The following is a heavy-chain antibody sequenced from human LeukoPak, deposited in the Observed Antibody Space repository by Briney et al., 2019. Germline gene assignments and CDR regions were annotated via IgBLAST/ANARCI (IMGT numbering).Heavy chain of an antibody. CDR1: GFTFSNSA. Sequence: HTGGSLRLSCAASGFTFSNSAMSWVRQAQGTGLVWVSSVKSDGTATNYADSVKGRFTISRDNAKNTLYLQMNSLRVEDTAVYYCVRKFATGDWGQGTLVTVSS. CDR3: VRKFATGD. V-gene: IGHV3-74*01. D-gene: IGHD1-14*01. CDR2: VKSDGTAT. J-gene: IGHJ4*02.